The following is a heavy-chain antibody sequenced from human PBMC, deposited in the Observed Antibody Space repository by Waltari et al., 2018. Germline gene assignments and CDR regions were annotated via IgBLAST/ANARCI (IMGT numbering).Heavy chain of an antibody. CDR2: IYTSGST. J-gene: IGHJ6*03. D-gene: IGHD6-6*01. V-gene: IGHV4-61*02. CDR1: GGSISSGSYY. CDR3: AREYSSSSRDYYYYMDV. Sequence: QVQLQESGPGLVKPSQTLSLTCTVSGGSISSGSYYWSWIRQPAGKGLEWIGRIYTSGSTNSNPSLKGRVTRSVDTSKNQFSLKLSSVTAADTAVYYCAREYSSSSRDYYYYMDVWGKGTTVTVSS.